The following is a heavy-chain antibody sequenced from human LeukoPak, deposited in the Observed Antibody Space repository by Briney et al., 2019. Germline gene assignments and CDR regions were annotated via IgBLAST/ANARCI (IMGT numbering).Heavy chain of an antibody. D-gene: IGHD3-3*02. V-gene: IGHV3-30*02. Sequence: GGSLRLSCAASGFTFSSYEMNWVRQAPGKGLEWVSSIRYDGNEKYSADSVKGRFTISRDNSKNMLFLQMNSLRAEDTAIYYCAKGILGGVLNDWGQGSLVTVS. CDR2: IRYDGNEK. CDR3: AKGILGGVLND. J-gene: IGHJ4*02. CDR1: GFTFSSYE.